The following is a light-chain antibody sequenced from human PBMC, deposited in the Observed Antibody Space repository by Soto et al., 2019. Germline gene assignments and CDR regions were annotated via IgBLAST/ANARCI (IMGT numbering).Light chain of an antibody. CDR2: GAS. J-gene: IGKJ3*01. V-gene: IGKV3-20*01. CDR3: QQYVWSPPFT. CDR1: QTIDNNY. Sequence: EIVLTQSPGTLSLSPGERATLSCRASQTIDNNYLAWYQQKPGQPPRLLFYGASTRATGIPDRFSGSGSGTDFTLTISRLEPDDFGVYYCQQYVWSPPFTFGPGTKVDIK.